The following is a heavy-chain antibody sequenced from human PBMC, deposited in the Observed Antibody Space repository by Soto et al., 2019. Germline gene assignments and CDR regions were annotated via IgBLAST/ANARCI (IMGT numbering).Heavy chain of an antibody. D-gene: IGHD3-9*01. Sequence: SETLSLTCTVSGGSISSGGYYWSWIRQHPGNGLEWIGYIYYSGSTYYNPSLKSRVTISVDTSKNQFSLKLSSVTAADTAVYHCARVLVIREPWIDYWGQGTLVTVSS. CDR3: ARVLVIREPWIDY. V-gene: IGHV4-31*03. J-gene: IGHJ4*02. CDR2: IYYSGST. CDR1: GGSISSGGYY.